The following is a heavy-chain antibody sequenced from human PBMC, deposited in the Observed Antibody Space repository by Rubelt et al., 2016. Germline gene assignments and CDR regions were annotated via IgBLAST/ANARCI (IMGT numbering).Heavy chain of an antibody. CDR1: SSYA. CDR2: VSYDGSNK. CDR3: ARYRQLED. D-gene: IGHD1-1*01. J-gene: IGHJ1*01. V-gene: IGHV3-30*04. Sequence: SSYAMHWVRQAPGKGLDWVAVVSYDGSNKFYADSVKGRFTISRDNAQNSLHLQMDSLRTEDTAVYYCARYRQLEDWGQGTLVTVSS.